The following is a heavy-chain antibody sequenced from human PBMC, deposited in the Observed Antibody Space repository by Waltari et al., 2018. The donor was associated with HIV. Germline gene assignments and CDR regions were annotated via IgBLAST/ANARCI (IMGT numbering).Heavy chain of an antibody. J-gene: IGHJ6*02. CDR3: ARDSGLYGTYSHGMDV. CDR1: GGSVSSDSHY. D-gene: IGHD4-17*01. CDR2: IYYSGST. V-gene: IGHV4-31*03. Sequence: ESGPGLVKPSQTLSLTRTVSGGSVSSDSHYWSWIRQHPGKGLEWIGYIYYSGSTYYNPSLKSRVIISIDTSQNQFSLELTSVTAADTAVYYCARDSGLYGTYSHGMDVWGQGTTVTVSS.